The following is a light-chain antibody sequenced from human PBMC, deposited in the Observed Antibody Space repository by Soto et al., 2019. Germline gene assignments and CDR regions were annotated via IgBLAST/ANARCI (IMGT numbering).Light chain of an antibody. CDR1: QSVDIY. Sequence: EVVLTQSPATLSLSPGESATLSCRASQSVDIYLAWYQQKPGQAPRLIIYDATNRATGIPARFSGSGSGTDFPLTISSLEPEDFAVYYCQQRKTWPPLTFGGGTKVEIK. J-gene: IGKJ4*01. CDR2: DAT. CDR3: QQRKTWPPLT. V-gene: IGKV3-11*01.